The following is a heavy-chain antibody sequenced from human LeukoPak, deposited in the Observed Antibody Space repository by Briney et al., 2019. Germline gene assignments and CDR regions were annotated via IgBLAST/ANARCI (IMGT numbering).Heavy chain of an antibody. V-gene: IGHV4-59*01. CDR1: GGSISSYY. CDR3: ARDQGYGMDV. J-gene: IGHJ6*02. CDR2: IYFSGSA. Sequence: SETLSLTCTVSGGSISSYYWSWIRQPPGKGLEWIGYIYFSGSANYNPSLKSRVTISVDTSKNQFSLKLNSVTAADTAVYYCARDQGYGMDVWGQGTTVTVSS.